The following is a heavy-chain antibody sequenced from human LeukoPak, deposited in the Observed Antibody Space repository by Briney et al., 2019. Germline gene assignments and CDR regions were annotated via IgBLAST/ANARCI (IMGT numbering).Heavy chain of an antibody. Sequence: SETLSLTCTVSGGSISSYYWNWVRQPPGQGLEWIGRIYTSGSTNYNPSLKSRVTISVDTSKNQFSLKLSSVTAADTAVYYCARGSITIFDYWGQGTLVTVSS. J-gene: IGHJ4*02. V-gene: IGHV4-4*08. D-gene: IGHD3-3*01. CDR3: ARGSITIFDY. CDR2: IYTSGST. CDR1: GGSISSYY.